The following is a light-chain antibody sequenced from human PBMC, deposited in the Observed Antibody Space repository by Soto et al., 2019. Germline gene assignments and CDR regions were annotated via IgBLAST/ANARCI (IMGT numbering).Light chain of an antibody. CDR2: AAS. J-gene: IGKJ4*01. CDR3: QQSYSTPLT. Sequence: DIQMTQSPSSLSASVGDRVTITCRASQSISSYLNWYQQKPGKAPKLLIYAASSLQSGVPSMFSGSGSGTDFTLTISSLQPEDCATYYCQQSYSTPLTFGGGTKVEIK. CDR1: QSISSY. V-gene: IGKV1-39*01.